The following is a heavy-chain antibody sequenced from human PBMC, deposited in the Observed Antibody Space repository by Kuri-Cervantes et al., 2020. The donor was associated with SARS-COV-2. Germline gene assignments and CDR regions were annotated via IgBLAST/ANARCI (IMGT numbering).Heavy chain of an antibody. J-gene: IGHJ4*02. V-gene: IGHV3-15*07. D-gene: IGHD3-22*01. CDR1: GFTFSSYG. Sequence: GESLKISCAASGFTFSSYGMNWVRQAPGKGLEWVGRIKSKTDGGTTDYAAPVKTRFTISRDDSKNTLYLQMNSLRTEDTAVYYCTTQSGGYYHYWGQGTLVTVSS. CDR3: TTQSGGYYHY. CDR2: IKSKTDGGTT.